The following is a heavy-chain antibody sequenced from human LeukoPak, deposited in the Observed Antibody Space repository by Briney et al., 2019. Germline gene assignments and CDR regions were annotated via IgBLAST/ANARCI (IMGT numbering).Heavy chain of an antibody. CDR1: GFTFSSYW. V-gene: IGHV3-74*01. CDR2: INSDGSNT. Sequence: GGSLRLSCAASGFTFSSYWMHWVRQAPGKGLVWVSRINSDGSNTSYADSVKGRFTISRDNAKNTLYLQMNSLRAEDTAVYYCAPNYGSGSSLDYWGQGTLVTVSS. CDR3: APNYGSGSSLDY. J-gene: IGHJ4*02. D-gene: IGHD3-10*01.